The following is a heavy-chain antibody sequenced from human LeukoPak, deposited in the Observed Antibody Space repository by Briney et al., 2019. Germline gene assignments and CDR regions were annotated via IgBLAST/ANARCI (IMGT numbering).Heavy chain of an antibody. CDR1: GFTFSTYA. CDR3: ARDDYYF. Sequence: GGSLRLSCAASGFTFSTYAMSWVRQAPGKGLEWVSSFSGSGGSTYYADSVKGRFTISRDNSKNSLSLQMNNLRAEDAAVYYCARDDYYFWGQGTLVTVSS. V-gene: IGHV3-23*01. CDR2: FSGSGGST. D-gene: IGHD2-21*02. J-gene: IGHJ4*02.